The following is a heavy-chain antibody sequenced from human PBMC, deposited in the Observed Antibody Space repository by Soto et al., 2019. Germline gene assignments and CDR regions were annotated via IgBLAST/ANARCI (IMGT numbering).Heavy chain of an antibody. J-gene: IGHJ4*02. CDR3: AKGSVVVAAKFDS. V-gene: IGHV3-23*01. CDR2: ISSSGYST. CDR1: GFTFNNYA. D-gene: IGHD2-21*02. Sequence: EVQLLESGGDLVQPGVSRRLSCAASGFTFNNYAMSWVRQAPGKGLEWVSAISSSGYSTYYADSVKGRFTISRDNSKNTVYLQTNNLRAEDTAVYYCAKGSVVVAAKFDSWGQGTLVTVSS.